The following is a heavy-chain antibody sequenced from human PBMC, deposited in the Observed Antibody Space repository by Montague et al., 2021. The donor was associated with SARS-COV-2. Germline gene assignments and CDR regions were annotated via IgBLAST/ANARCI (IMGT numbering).Heavy chain of an antibody. CDR3: VVVPLGPRGRGFDY. CDR2: INHSGST. CDR1: GGSFSGYY. D-gene: IGHD2-15*01. V-gene: IGHV4-34*01. Sequence: SETLSLTCAVYGGSFSGYYWNWIRQPPGKGLEWIGEINHSGSTNYNPSLKSRVTISVDTSKNQFSLKLSSVTAADTAVYYRVVVPLGPRGRGFDYWGQGTLVTVSS. J-gene: IGHJ4*02.